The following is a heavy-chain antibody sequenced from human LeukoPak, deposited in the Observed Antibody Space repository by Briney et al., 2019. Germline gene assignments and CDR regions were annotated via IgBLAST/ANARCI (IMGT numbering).Heavy chain of an antibody. CDR1: GGSISSSSYY. J-gene: IGHJ4*02. D-gene: IGHD6-19*01. V-gene: IGHV3-23*01. CDR2: ISGSGGST. CDR3: AKGYGSSGWSVFNY. Sequence: PSETLSLTCTVSGGSISSSSYYWGWIRQPPGKGLEWVSAISGSGGSTYYADSVKGRFTISRDNSKNTLYLQMNSLRAEDTAVYYCAKGYGSSGWSVFNYWGQGTLVTVSS.